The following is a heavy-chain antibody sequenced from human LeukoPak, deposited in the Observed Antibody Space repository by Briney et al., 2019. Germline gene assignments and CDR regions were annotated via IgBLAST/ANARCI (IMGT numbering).Heavy chain of an antibody. D-gene: IGHD1-1*01. J-gene: IGHJ3*02. CDR1: GDSASSNTST. CDR3: AVTRTEKGAFDI. Sequence: SQTLSLTCAISGDSASSNTSTWTWVRQSPSRGLEWLGRAYYRSKWYFGYAVSVESRITINPDPSKNQFSLQLISVTPEDTAVYYCAVTRTEKGAFDIWAEGQWSPSLQ. V-gene: IGHV6-1*01. CDR2: AYYRSKWYF.